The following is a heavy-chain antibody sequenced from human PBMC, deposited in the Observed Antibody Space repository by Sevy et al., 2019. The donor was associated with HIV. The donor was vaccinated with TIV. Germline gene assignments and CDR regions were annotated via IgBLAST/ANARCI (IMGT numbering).Heavy chain of an antibody. V-gene: IGHV1-24*01. CDR2: FDPEDGET. D-gene: IGHD3-3*02. CDR1: GYTLTELS. CDR3: ATPFLMGNRYYYYGMDV. Sequence: ASVKVSCKVSGYTLTELSMHWVRQAPGKGLEWMGGFDPEDGETIYSQKFQGRVTMTEDTSTDTAYMELSSLRSEDTAVYYCATPFLMGNRYYYYGMDVWGQRTTVTVSS. J-gene: IGHJ6*02.